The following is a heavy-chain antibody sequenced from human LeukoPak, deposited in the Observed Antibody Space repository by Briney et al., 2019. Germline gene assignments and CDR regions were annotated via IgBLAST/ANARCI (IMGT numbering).Heavy chain of an antibody. CDR1: GYTLTGYY. CDR3: ARGGCSGGSCYRWFDP. V-gene: IGHV1-2*02. CDR2: INPNSGGT. J-gene: IGHJ5*02. D-gene: IGHD2-15*01. Sequence: GASVKVSCKASGYTLTGYYMHWVRQAPGQGLEWMGWINPNSGGTNYAQKFQGRVTMTRDTSISTAYMELSRLRSDDTAVYYCARGGCSGGSCYRWFDPWGQGTLVTVSS.